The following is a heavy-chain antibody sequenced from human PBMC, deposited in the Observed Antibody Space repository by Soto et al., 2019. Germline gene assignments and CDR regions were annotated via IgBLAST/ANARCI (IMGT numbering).Heavy chain of an antibody. D-gene: IGHD6-13*01. V-gene: IGHV6-1*01. CDR1: GDSVSSNSAA. J-gene: IGHJ6*02. CDR3: AREKKGYSSSWYHYYYGMDV. CDR2: TYYRSKWYN. Sequence: PSQTLSLTCAISGDSVSSNSAAWNWIRQSPSRGLEWLGRTYYRSKWYNDYAVSVKSRITINPDTSKNQFSLQLNSVTPEDTAVYYCAREKKGYSSSWYHYYYGMDVWGQGTTVTVSS.